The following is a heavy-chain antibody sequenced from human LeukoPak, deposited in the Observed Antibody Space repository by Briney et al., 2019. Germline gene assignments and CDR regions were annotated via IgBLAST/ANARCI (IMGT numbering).Heavy chain of an antibody. D-gene: IGHD6-13*01. V-gene: IGHV4-4*07. CDR3: AREGNSSSPLGMDV. J-gene: IGHJ6*02. Sequence: KASETLSLTCTASGGSISSYYWSWIRQPAGKGLEWIGRIYTSGSTNYNPSLKSRVTMSVDTSKNQFSLKLSSVTAADTAVYYCAREGNSSSPLGMDVWGQGTTVTVSS. CDR1: GGSISSYY. CDR2: IYTSGST.